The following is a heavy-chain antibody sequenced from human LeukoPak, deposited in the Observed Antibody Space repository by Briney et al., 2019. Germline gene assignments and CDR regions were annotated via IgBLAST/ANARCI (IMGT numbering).Heavy chain of an antibody. V-gene: IGHV3-53*01. CDR1: GFTVSNEY. CDR3: AKMVVITGTDYFDY. Sequence: GGSLRLSCAPSGFTVSNEYMTWVRQAPGKGLEWLSVIYKDGSAYYADSVKGRFTISRDNSKNTVYLQMNSLRAEDTAVYYCAKMVVITGTDYFDYWGQGTLVTVSS. D-gene: IGHD3-22*01. CDR2: IYKDGSA. J-gene: IGHJ4*02.